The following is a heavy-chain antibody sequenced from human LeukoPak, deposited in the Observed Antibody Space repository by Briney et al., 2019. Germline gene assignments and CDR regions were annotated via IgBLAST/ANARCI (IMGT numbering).Heavy chain of an antibody. J-gene: IGHJ4*02. Sequence: ASVKVSCKXSGYTLTELSMHWVRQAPGKGLEWMGGFDPEDGETIYAQKFQGRVTMTEDTSTDTAYMELSSLRSEDTAVYYCATGIRCSSTSCSIYDYWGQGTLVTVSS. CDR2: FDPEDGET. CDR1: GYTLTELS. D-gene: IGHD2-2*01. CDR3: ATGIRCSSTSCSIYDY. V-gene: IGHV1-24*01.